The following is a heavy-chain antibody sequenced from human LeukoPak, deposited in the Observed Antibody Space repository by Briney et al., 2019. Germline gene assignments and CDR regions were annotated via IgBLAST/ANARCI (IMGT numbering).Heavy chain of an antibody. V-gene: IGHV4-4*07. Sequence: SETLSLTCTVSGGSISSYYWSWIRQPAGKGLEWIGRIYTSGSTNYNPSLKSRVTMSVDASKNQFSLKLSSVTAADTAVYYCASMKPHQIPYPPDYYYYGMDVWGQGTTVTVSS. CDR2: IYTSGST. D-gene: IGHD1-14*01. CDR1: GGSISSYY. CDR3: ASMKPHQIPYPPDYYYYGMDV. J-gene: IGHJ6*02.